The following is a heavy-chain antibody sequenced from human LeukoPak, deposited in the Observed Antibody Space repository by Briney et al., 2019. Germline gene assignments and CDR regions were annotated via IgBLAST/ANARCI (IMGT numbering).Heavy chain of an antibody. CDR1: GGSISSSSYY. J-gene: IGHJ4*02. CDR3: ARHGGDYLAFDY. V-gene: IGHV4-39*01. D-gene: IGHD4-17*01. CDR2: IYYSGST. Sequence: SGTLSLTCAVSGGSISSSSYYWGWIRQPPGKGLEWIGSIYYSGSTYYNPSLKSRVTISVDTSKNQFSLKLSSVTAADTAVYYCARHGGDYLAFDYWGQGTLVTVSS.